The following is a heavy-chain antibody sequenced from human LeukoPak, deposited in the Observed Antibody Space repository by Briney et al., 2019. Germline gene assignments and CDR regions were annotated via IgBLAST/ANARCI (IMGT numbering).Heavy chain of an antibody. CDR3: ARVEYYDFWSGYSPFDY. V-gene: IGHV1-69*04. D-gene: IGHD3-3*01. CDR2: IIPILGIA. CDR1: GGTFSSYA. Sequence: ASVKVSCKTSGGTFSSYAISWVRQAPGQGLEWMGRIIPILGIANYAQKFQGRVTITADKSTSTAYMELSSLRSEDTAVYYCARVEYYDFWSGYSPFDYWGQGTLVTVSS. J-gene: IGHJ4*02.